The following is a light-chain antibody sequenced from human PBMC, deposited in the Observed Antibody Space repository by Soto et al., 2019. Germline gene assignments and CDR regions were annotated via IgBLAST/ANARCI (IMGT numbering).Light chain of an antibody. CDR2: DVS. Sequence: QSALTQPASVSGSPGQSITISCTGTNSDVGGYNYVSWYQQHPGQAPKLMIYDVSDRPSEVSNRFSGSKSGNTASLTISGLQAEDEADYYCSSSTSTDTVLFGGGTQLTVL. CDR3: SSSTSTDTVL. CDR1: NSDVGGYNY. J-gene: IGLJ7*01. V-gene: IGLV2-14*03.